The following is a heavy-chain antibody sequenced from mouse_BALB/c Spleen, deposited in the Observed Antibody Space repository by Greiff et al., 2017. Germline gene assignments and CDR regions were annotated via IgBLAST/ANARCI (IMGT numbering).Heavy chain of an antibody. CDR1: GFNIKDYY. Sequence: VQLKESGAELVRSGASVKLSCTASGFNIKDYYMHWVKQRPEQGLEWIGWIDPENGDTEYAPKFQGKATMTADTSSNTAYLQLSSLTSEDTAVYYCARSLLRREAMDYWGQGTSVTVSS. J-gene: IGHJ4*01. CDR3: ARSLLRREAMDY. CDR2: IDPENGDT. V-gene: IGHV14-4*02. D-gene: IGHD1-2*01.